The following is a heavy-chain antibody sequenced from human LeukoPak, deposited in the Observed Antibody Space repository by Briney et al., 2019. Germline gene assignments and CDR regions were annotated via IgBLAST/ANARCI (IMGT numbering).Heavy chain of an antibody. CDR1: GYTFTGYY. CDR2: INPNSGGT. Sequence: ASVKVSCKASGYTFTGYYMHWVRQAPGQGLEWMGWINPNSGGTNYAQKFQGRVTITADKSTSTAYMELSSLRSEDTAVYYCASRPSYYYYMDVWGKGTTVTVSS. V-gene: IGHV1-2*02. CDR3: ASRPSYYYYMDV. J-gene: IGHJ6*03.